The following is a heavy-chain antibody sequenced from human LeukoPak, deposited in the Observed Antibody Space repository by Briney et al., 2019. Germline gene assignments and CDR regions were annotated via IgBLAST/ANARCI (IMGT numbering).Heavy chain of an antibody. D-gene: IGHD3-22*01. CDR3: AEYYYYDSSGYQQYYFDY. CDR2: ISNSGGST. Sequence: QSGGSLRLSCAASGFPFSSYAMSWVRQAPGKGLEGVSGISNSGGSTYYADSVKGRFTISRDNSKNTLYLQMNSLRAEDTAVYYCAEYYYYDSSGYQQYYFDYWGQGTLVTVSS. V-gene: IGHV3-23*01. J-gene: IGHJ4*02. CDR1: GFPFSSYA.